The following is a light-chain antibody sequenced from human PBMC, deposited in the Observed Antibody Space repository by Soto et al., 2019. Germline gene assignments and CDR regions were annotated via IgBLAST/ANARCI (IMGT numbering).Light chain of an antibody. V-gene: IGKV3-11*01. CDR2: DTS. Sequence: EIVLTQAPTTLSFSPGERATLSCRASQTVTKYLAWYQQKPGQAPRLLIYDTSNRATGIPARFGGSGSGTDFTLTISGLQPDDFAVYFCQQRSNWPFTFGPGTTVDFK. CDR3: QQRSNWPFT. CDR1: QTVTKY. J-gene: IGKJ3*01.